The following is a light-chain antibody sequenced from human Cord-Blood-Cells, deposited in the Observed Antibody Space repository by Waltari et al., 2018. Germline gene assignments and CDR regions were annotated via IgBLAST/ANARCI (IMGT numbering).Light chain of an antibody. CDR3: QECYSTPRP. J-gene: IGKJ1*01. Sequence: DIQMTQSPSSLSASVGGRVTITCRASQNISDHLNWYQQKPGKAPKLRIYAPSSLQRGVPSLSSGSGVDKDFTLPISSVQSEVFVTYFCQECYSTPRPFGQGTKVEIK. V-gene: IGKV1-39*01. CDR1: QNISDH. CDR2: APS.